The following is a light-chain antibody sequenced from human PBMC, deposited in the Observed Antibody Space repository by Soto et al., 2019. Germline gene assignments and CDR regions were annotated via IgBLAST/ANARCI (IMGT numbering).Light chain of an antibody. CDR1: QSVDSNL. CDR2: DAS. CDR3: QQYGGSPQA. Sequence: EIVLTQSPGTLSLSPGERATLSRRASQSVDSNLLAWYQQKPGQAPRLLIYDASRRATGIPDRFSGSGSGTDFTLTIGRLEPEDFAVYYCQQYGGSPQAFGQGTKVDIK. J-gene: IGKJ1*01. V-gene: IGKV3-20*01.